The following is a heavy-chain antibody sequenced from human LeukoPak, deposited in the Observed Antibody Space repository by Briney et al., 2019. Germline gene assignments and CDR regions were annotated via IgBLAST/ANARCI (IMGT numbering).Heavy chain of an antibody. J-gene: IGHJ4*02. V-gene: IGHV3-15*01. CDR2: IKSKTEGGTT. CDR1: GFTFSNAS. D-gene: IGHD5-24*01. Sequence: RGSLRLSCAASGFTFSNASMSWVRQAPGRGVEWVGRIKSKTEGGTTDYAAPVKGRFTISRDDSKNTLYLQMNSLKTEDTAVYYCTTAVRDAVDYWGQGTLVTVSS. CDR3: TTAVRDAVDY.